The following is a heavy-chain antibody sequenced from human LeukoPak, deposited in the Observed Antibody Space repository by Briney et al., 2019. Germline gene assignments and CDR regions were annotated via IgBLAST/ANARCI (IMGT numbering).Heavy chain of an antibody. CDR2: VDPEDGGT. D-gene: IGHD4-11*01. CDR1: GYTFTDYY. V-gene: IGHV1-69-2*01. Sequence: ASVKVSCKVSGYTFTDYYMHWVQQAPGKGLEWMGLVDPEDGGTIYAQKFQGRVTITADTSTDTACMELSSLRSEDTAMYYCATTSNRARYFDFWGQGTLVTVSS. J-gene: IGHJ4*02. CDR3: ATTSNRARYFDF.